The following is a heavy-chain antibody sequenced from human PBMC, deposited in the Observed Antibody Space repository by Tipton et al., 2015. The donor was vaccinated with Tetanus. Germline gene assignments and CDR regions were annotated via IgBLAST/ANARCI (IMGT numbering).Heavy chain of an antibody. CDR3: AAAVSTVTDDAFDI. D-gene: IGHD3-9*01. J-gene: IGHJ3*02. V-gene: IGHV4-4*02. CDR1: GGSISSTNW. CDR2: IYHNGNV. Sequence: TLSLTCAVSGGSISSTNWWSWVRQSPGKGLEWIGEIYHNGNVNYNPSLQRRVTLSVDKSENQFFLKVNSVTAADTAVYYCAAAVSTVTDDAFDIWGQGTMVTVSS.